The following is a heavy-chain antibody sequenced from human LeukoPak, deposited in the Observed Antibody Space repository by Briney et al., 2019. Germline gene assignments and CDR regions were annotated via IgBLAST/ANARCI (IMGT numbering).Heavy chain of an antibody. J-gene: IGHJ6*03. D-gene: IGHD3-22*01. CDR1: GFTFSDYY. Sequence: PGGSLRLSCAASGFTFSDYYMSWIRQAPGKGLEWVSYISSSGSTIYYADSVKGRFTISRDNAKNSLYLQMNSLRAEDTAVYYCARGDDSSGYFEDYYYYMDVWGKGTTVTVSS. CDR2: ISSSGSTI. CDR3: ARGDDSSGYFEDYYYYMDV. V-gene: IGHV3-11*04.